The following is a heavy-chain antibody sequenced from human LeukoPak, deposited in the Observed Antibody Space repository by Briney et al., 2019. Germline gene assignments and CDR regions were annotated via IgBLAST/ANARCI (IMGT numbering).Heavy chain of an antibody. J-gene: IGHJ6*03. Sequence: GGSLRLSCAASGFTFSDYYMSWIRQAPGKGLEWISYISSSGNTIYYADSVKGRFTISRDNAKNSLYLQMNSLRAEDTAVYYCARSSGYQLLYGYYYYMDVWGKGTTVTVSS. CDR2: ISSSGNTI. CDR1: GFTFSDYY. D-gene: IGHD2-2*02. V-gene: IGHV3-11*04. CDR3: ARSSGYQLLYGYYYYMDV.